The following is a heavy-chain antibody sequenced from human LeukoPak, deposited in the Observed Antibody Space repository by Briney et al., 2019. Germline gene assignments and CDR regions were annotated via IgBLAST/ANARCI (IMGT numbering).Heavy chain of an antibody. CDR2: MRSKAGSHAT. D-gene: IGHD6-19*01. CDR3: SRHLYSSAWYEEN. CDR1: RFILSRSA. J-gene: IGHJ4*02. V-gene: IGHV3-73*01. Sequence: GGSLTLPRAASRFILSRSAVHWVRQACGKGLVWVGHMRSKAGSHATAYAASVQGRFTISRDDSNNTAYLHMNSLKIEDAAVYCCSRHLYSSAWYEENWGQGTLVTVSS.